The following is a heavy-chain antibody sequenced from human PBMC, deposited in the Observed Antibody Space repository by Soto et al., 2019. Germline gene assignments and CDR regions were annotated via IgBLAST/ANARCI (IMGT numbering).Heavy chain of an antibody. CDR1: GYTFTSYG. D-gene: IGHD5-12*01. J-gene: IGHJ6*02. Sequence: ASVQVSCKASGYTFTSYGISWVRQAPGQGLEWMGWINPNSGGTNYAQKFQGRVTMTRDTSISTAYMELSRLRSDDTAVYYCAVGMATTLRYGMDVWGQGTTVTVSS. CDR2: INPNSGGT. CDR3: AVGMATTLRYGMDV. V-gene: IGHV1-2*02.